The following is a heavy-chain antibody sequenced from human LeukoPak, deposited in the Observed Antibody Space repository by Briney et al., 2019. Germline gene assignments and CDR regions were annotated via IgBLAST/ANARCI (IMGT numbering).Heavy chain of an antibody. CDR3: ARKGSSGWFGY. CDR2: IYASGST. D-gene: IGHD6-19*01. J-gene: IGHJ4*02. Sequence: SETLSLTCSVSGGSISTYYWNWIRQPAGKGLEWIGRIYASGSTTYNPSLKSRVSMSVDTSKNQFSLRLTSVTAADTAVYYCARKGSSGWFGYWGQGTLVTVSS. CDR1: GGSISTYY. V-gene: IGHV4-4*07.